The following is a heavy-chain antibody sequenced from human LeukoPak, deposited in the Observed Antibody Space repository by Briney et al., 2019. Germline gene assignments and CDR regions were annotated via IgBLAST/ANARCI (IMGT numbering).Heavy chain of an antibody. Sequence: ASVKVSCKASGYTFTSYAMHWVRQAPGQRLEWTGWINAGNGNTKYSQKFQGRVTITRDTSASTAYMELSSLRSEDTAVYYCAREAEQLARRYFQHWGQGTLVTVSS. CDR1: GYTFTSYA. J-gene: IGHJ1*01. D-gene: IGHD6-13*01. CDR2: INAGNGNT. CDR3: AREAEQLARRYFQH. V-gene: IGHV1-3*01.